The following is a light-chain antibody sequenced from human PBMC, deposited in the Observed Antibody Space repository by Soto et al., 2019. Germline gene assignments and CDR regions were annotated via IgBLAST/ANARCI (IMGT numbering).Light chain of an antibody. CDR1: QDIGSY. CDR3: QQRSNWQIT. J-gene: IGKJ5*01. CDR2: AAS. Sequence: IQLTQSPSSLSASVGDRVTITCRASQDIGSYLAWYQQESGKAPKLLIYAASTLQSGVPSRFSGSGSGTDFTLTISSLEPEDFAVYYCQQRSNWQITFCQGTRLEIK. V-gene: IGKV1-9*01.